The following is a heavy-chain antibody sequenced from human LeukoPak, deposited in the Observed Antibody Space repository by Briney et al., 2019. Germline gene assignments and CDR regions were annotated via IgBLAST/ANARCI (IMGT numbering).Heavy chain of an antibody. J-gene: IGHJ3*02. CDR1: GFTFSSYA. D-gene: IGHD2-15*01. CDR3: AKAPGGQLLPNAFDI. V-gene: IGHV3-23*01. Sequence: GGSLRLSCAASGFTFSSYAMSWVRQAPGKGLEWVSAISGSSGSTYYADSVKGRFTISRDNSKNTLYLQMNSLRAEDTAVYYCAKAPGGQLLPNAFDIWGQGTMVTVSS. CDR2: ISGSSGST.